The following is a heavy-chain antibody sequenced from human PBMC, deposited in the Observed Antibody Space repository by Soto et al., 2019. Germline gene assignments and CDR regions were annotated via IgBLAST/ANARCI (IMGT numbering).Heavy chain of an antibody. CDR2: ISSSSSYT. Sequence: GGSLRLSCAASGFTFSDYYMSWIRQAPGKGLEWVSYISSSSSYTNYADSVRGRFTISRDNAKNSLYLQMNSLRAEDTAVYYCARLLGGPAPFYYFDYWGQGTLVTVSS. D-gene: IGHD1-26*01. J-gene: IGHJ4*02. CDR3: ARLLGGPAPFYYFDY. V-gene: IGHV3-11*06. CDR1: GFTFSDYY.